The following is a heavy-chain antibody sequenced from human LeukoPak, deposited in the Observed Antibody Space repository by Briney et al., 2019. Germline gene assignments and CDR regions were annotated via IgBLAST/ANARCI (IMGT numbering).Heavy chain of an antibody. Sequence: GGSLRLSCGASGFTFDDYWMSWVRQAPGEGREWVANINQDGSEKYYLHSAKGRFTISRDNARNSLYLQVNSLRAEDTAVYYCARGGTSGYSSTRHLWGGNYYFDYWGQGSLVTVSS. V-gene: IGHV3-7*01. CDR2: INQDGSEK. D-gene: IGHD2-2*01. CDR3: ARGGTSGYSSTRHLWGGNYYFDY. CDR1: GFTFDDYW. J-gene: IGHJ4*02.